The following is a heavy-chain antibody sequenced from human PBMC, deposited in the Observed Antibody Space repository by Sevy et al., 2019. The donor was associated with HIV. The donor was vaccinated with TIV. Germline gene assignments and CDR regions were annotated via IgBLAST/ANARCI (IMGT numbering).Heavy chain of an antibody. V-gene: IGHV3-23*01. CDR2: ISGSGSST. D-gene: IGHD3-22*01. CDR1: GFTFRIYA. Sequence: GGSLRLSCTTSGFTFRIYAMSWVRQAPGKGLEWVSAISGSGSSTYYADSVKGRFTITRDNSKNTLYLQMNSLRAEDTAVFYCAKEGGSHYDTSGSFDYWGQGTRVTVSS. CDR3: AKEGGSHYDTSGSFDY. J-gene: IGHJ4*02.